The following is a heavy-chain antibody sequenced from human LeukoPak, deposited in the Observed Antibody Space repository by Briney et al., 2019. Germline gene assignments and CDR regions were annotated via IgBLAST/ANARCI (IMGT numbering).Heavy chain of an antibody. D-gene: IGHD6-13*01. CDR2: INPNSGGT. Sequence: GASVKVSCKASGYTFTGYYMHWVRQAPGQGLEWMGWINPNSGGTNYAQKFQGRVTMTRDTSISTAYMELSRLRSDDTAVCYCARDSAQAIAAAGNPVWGQGTLVTVSS. CDR3: ARDSAQAIAAAGNPV. V-gene: IGHV1-2*02. CDR1: GYTFTGYY. J-gene: IGHJ4*02.